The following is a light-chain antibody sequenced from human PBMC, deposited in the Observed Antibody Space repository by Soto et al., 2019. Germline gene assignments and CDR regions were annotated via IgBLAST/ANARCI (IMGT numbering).Light chain of an antibody. CDR1: HGISNW. CDR3: QQAYSFPRT. Sequence: DIQMTQSPSSVSASIGDTVTITCRASHGISNWLAWYQQKPGRAPNLLVYSAYVLYSGVPSRFRGIGSGTDFTLTISSLQPEDFATYYCQQAYSFPRTFGGGTKVEIK. CDR2: SAY. J-gene: IGKJ4*01. V-gene: IGKV1D-12*01.